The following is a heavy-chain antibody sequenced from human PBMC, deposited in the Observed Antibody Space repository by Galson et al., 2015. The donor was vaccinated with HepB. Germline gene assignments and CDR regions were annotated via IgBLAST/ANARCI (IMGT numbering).Heavy chain of an antibody. CDR3: ARDKISYDDYGWFYGMDV. J-gene: IGHJ6*01. CDR1: GYSFTTYG. Sequence: SVKVSCKASGYSFTTYGINWVRQAPGQGLEWMGWMSAFNGNTNYAQRLQGRVTMTRDTSTSTAYMELRSLTFDDTALYYCARDKISYDDYGWFYGMDVWGLGTTVAV. D-gene: IGHD4-17*01. CDR2: MSAFNGNT. V-gene: IGHV1-18*01.